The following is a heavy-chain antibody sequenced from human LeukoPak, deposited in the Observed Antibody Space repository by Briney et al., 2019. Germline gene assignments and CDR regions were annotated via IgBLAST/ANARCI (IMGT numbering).Heavy chain of an antibody. CDR1: GFTFSNSS. D-gene: IGHD5-12*01. V-gene: IGHV3-23*01. CDR3: AKGHSAYATGFDF. CDR2: ISGTGGTT. J-gene: IGHJ4*02. Sequence: GGSLRLSCAASGFTFSNSSMSWVRQAPGKGLEWVSTISGTGGTTYYADSVKGRFTISRDNSKNTLFLQFNSLRAEDTAVYYCAKGHSAYATGFDFWGQGTRVTDSS.